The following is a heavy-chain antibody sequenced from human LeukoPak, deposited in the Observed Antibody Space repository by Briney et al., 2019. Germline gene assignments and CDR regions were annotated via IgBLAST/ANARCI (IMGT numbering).Heavy chain of an antibody. Sequence: SETLSLTCAVYGGSFSGYYWSWIRQPPGKGLEWIGEINHSGSTNYNPSLKSRVTISVDTSKNQFSLKLSSVTAADTAVYYCARVSSTRGLDYWGQGTLVTVSS. CDR3: ARVSSTRGLDY. CDR2: INHSGST. CDR1: GGSFSGYY. D-gene: IGHD2-2*01. J-gene: IGHJ4*02. V-gene: IGHV4-34*01.